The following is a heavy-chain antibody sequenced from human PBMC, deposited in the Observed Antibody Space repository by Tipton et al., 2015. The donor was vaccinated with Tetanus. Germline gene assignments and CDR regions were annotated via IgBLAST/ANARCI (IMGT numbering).Heavy chain of an antibody. CDR3: ARWGDASGSTNLYAFDI. J-gene: IGHJ3*02. Sequence: GLVKPSENLSLNCSVSGASISSYYWNWIRQVPGKGLEWIGYTHHSGNTNYNPSLSGRVTTSVDTSKNQFSLKMSSVTAADTAVYYCARWGDASGSTNLYAFDIWGQGTMVSVSS. CDR1: GASISSYY. CDR2: THHSGNT. V-gene: IGHV4-59*01. D-gene: IGHD3-10*01.